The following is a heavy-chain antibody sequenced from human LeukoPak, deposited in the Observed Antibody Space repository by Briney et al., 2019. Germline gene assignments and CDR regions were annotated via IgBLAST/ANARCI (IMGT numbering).Heavy chain of an antibody. D-gene: IGHD3-10*01. J-gene: IGHJ6*02. CDR3: ARDSGPAGMDV. CDR1: GGSLGPCYY. V-gene: IGHV4-39*07. Sequence: SETLSLTCTVSGGSLGPCYYWGWIRQPPGKGLEWIGTFYYGGTTFYSPSLKSRVTISGDTSKDQFSLKLSSVTAADTAVYYCARDSGPAGMDVWGQGTTVTVSS. CDR2: FYYGGTT.